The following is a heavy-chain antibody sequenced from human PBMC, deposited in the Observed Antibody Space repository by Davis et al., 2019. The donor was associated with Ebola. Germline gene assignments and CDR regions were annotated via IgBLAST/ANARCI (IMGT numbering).Heavy chain of an antibody. D-gene: IGHD6-13*01. CDR2: TSTNGGST. J-gene: IGHJ6*04. V-gene: IGHV3-64*04. Sequence: GGSLRPSCPPSGFTSSSYAMHWVCQLPGKGLEYVSATSTNGGSTHYADSVKGRFTISRDNSKNTLYLQMNSLRAEDTAVYYCARRGYSSSWYGDYYYYGMDVWGKGTTVTVSS. CDR1: GFTSSSYA. CDR3: ARRGYSSSWYGDYYYYGMDV.